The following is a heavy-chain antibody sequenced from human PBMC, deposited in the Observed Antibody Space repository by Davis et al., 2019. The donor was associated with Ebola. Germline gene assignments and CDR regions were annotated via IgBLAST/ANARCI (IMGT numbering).Heavy chain of an antibody. CDR1: GGSISSYY. Sequence: SETLSLTCTVSGGSISSYYWTWIRQPPGKGLEYIGYIHYSGSTNYNPSLKSRVTISVDTSKNQFSLKLSSVTAADTAVYYCARVNYDFWSGYANWFDPWGQGTLVTVSS. CDR2: IHYSGST. V-gene: IGHV4-59*01. J-gene: IGHJ5*02. D-gene: IGHD3-3*01. CDR3: ARVNYDFWSGYANWFDP.